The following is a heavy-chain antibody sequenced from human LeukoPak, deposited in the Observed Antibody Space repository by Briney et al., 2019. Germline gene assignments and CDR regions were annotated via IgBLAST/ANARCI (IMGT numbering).Heavy chain of an antibody. CDR3: AGEQNHYVSSGYPPDY. D-gene: IGHD3-22*01. CDR2: INHSGST. CDR1: GGSFSGCY. J-gene: IGHJ4*02. V-gene: IGHV4-34*01. Sequence: SETLSLTCAVYGGSFSGCYWSWIRQPPGKGLEWIGEINHSGSTNYNPSLKSRVTTSVDTSKNQFSLKLSSVTAADTAVYYCAGEQNHYVSSGYPPDYWGQGTLVTVSS.